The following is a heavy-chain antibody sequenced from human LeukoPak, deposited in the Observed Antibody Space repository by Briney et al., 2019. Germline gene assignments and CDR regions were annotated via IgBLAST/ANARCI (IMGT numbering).Heavy chain of an antibody. CDR2: IWYDGSNK. Sequence: GRSLRLSCAASGFTFSSDGMHWVRQAPGKGLEWVAVIWYDGSNKYYADSVKGRFTISRDNSKNTLYLQMNSLRAEDTAVYYCASDFSGSYGTDYWGQGTLVTVSS. D-gene: IGHD1-26*01. CDR1: GFTFSSDG. J-gene: IGHJ4*02. CDR3: ASDFSGSYGTDY. V-gene: IGHV3-33*01.